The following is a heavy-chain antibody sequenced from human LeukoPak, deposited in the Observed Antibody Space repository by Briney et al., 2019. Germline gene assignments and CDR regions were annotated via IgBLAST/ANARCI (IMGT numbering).Heavy chain of an antibody. CDR3: ARESGGTPDAFDI. CDR2: IYTSGST. D-gene: IGHD3-16*01. V-gene: IGHV4-61*02. CDR1: GGSISSGSYY. J-gene: IGHJ3*02. Sequence: SETLSLTCTVSGGSISSGSYYWSWIRQPAGKGLEWIGRIYTSGSTNYNPSLKSRVTISLDTSKNQFSLKLSSVTAADTAVYYCARESGGTPDAFDIWGQGTMVTVSS.